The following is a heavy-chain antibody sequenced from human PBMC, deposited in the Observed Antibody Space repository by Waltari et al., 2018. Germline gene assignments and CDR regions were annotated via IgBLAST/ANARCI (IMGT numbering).Heavy chain of an antibody. CDR1: GYTFTGYY. J-gene: IGHJ4*02. V-gene: IGHV1-2*02. Sequence: QVQLVQSGAEVKKPGASVKVSCKASGYTFTGYYMHWGRQAPGQGLEWMGWFNPNSGGTNYAQKLQGRVTMTRDTSISTAYMELSRLRSDDTAVYYCAREGNYGDYDYWGQGTLVTVSS. D-gene: IGHD4-17*01. CDR2: FNPNSGGT. CDR3: AREGNYGDYDY.